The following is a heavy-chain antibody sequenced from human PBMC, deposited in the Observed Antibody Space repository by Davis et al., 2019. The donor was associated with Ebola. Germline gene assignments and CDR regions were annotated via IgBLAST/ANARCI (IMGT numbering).Heavy chain of an antibody. CDR1: GFTFSSYG. CDR3: ARDRGWYPPLNYYGMDV. CDR2: IWYDGSNK. J-gene: IGHJ6*02. D-gene: IGHD6-19*01. Sequence: PGGSLRLSCAASGFTFSSYGMHWVRQAPGKGLEWVAVIWYDGSNKYYADSVKGRFTISRDNSKNTLYLQMNSLRAEDTAVYYCARDRGWYPPLNYYGMDVWGQGTTVTVSS. V-gene: IGHV3-33*01.